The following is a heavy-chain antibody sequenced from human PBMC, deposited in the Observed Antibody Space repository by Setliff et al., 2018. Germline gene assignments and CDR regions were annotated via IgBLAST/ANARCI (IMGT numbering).Heavy chain of an antibody. D-gene: IGHD2-8*01. Sequence: PSETLSLTCTVSGASLRSGSNYWCWFRQPAGKGLEWIGRIYTDGTTNYNPSLKSRVSISADTSMNHFSLRMTSVSAADTAVYYCAKEHVVISFVTNTHHHYGMDVWGQGATITVSS. CDR2: IYTDGTT. CDR1: GASLRSGSNY. J-gene: IGHJ6*02. CDR3: AKEHVVISFVTNTHHHYGMDV. V-gene: IGHV4-61*02.